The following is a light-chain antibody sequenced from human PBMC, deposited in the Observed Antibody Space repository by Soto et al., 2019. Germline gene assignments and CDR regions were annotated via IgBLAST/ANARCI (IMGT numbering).Light chain of an antibody. CDR3: QQFNNFSVT. CDR2: DAS. J-gene: IGKJ4*01. CDR1: QGISSG. V-gene: IGKV1D-13*01. Sequence: AIQLTQSPSSLSASVGDRVTITCRASQGISSGLAWYQQKPGKAPSLLIYDASTLESGVPSRFSGSGSGTNFTLTISSLQPEDFATYYCQQFNNFSVTFGGGTKVEIK.